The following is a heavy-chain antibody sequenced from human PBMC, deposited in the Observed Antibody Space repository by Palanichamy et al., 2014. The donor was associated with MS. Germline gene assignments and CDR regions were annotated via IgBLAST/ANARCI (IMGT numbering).Heavy chain of an antibody. J-gene: IGHJ4*02. CDR3: VRDFCSGGNCYPGN. D-gene: IGHD2-15*01. CDR1: GYSISSGYY. V-gene: IGHV4-38-2*01. Sequence: QVQLQESGPGLVKPSETLSLNCAVSGYSISSGYYWGWIRQPPGKGLEWIGSTYHSGSTSYNPSLKSGVSISVDTSKNQFSVKLSSVTAADTAVYFCVRDFCSGGNCYPGNWGQGTLVTVSS. CDR2: TYHSGST.